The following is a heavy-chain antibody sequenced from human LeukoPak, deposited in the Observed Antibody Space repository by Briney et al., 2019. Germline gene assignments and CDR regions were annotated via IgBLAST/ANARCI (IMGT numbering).Heavy chain of an antibody. CDR1: GYTFTGYY. J-gene: IGHJ3*02. CDR3: AREWYYYGSGSYYKGAFDI. D-gene: IGHD3-10*01. CDR2: INPNSGGT. V-gene: IGHV1-2*02. Sequence: ASVKVSCKASGYTFTGYYMHWVRQAPGQGLEWMGWINPNSGGTNYAQKFQGRVTMTRDTSISTAYMELSRLRSDDTAVYYCAREWYYYGSGSYYKGAFDIWGQGTMVTVSS.